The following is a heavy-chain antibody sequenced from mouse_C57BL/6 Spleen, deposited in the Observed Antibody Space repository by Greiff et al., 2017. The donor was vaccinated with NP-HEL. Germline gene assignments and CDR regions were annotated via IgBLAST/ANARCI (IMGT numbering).Heavy chain of an antibody. CDR2: IYPGSGST. Sequence: QVQLQQPGAELVKPGASVKMSCKASGYTFTSYWITWVKQRPGRGLEWIGDIYPGSGSTNYNEKFKSKATLTVDTSSSTAYMQLSSLTSEDSAVYYCARGGYYGSSYEWYFDVWGTGTTVTVSS. D-gene: IGHD1-1*01. CDR3: ARGGYYGSSYEWYFDV. J-gene: IGHJ1*03. V-gene: IGHV1-55*01. CDR1: GYTFTSYW.